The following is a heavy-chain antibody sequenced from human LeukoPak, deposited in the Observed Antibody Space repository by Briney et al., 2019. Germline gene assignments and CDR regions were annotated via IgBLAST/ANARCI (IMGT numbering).Heavy chain of an antibody. CDR3: ARENYYGSGSSPGEFDY. CDR1: GFPFSGYD. J-gene: IGHJ4*02. D-gene: IGHD3-10*01. V-gene: IGHV3-11*01. CDR2: ISSSDSRI. Sequence: GGSLRLSCAASGFPFSGYDMSWIRQAPGKGLEWVSYISSSDSRIYYADSVRDRFTISRDNTKNSLYLRMHSLRVEDTAVYYCARENYYGSGSSPGEFDYWGQGTLVTVSS.